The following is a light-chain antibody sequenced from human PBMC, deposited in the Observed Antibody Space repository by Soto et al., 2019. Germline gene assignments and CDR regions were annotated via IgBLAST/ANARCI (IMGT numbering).Light chain of an antibody. CDR2: KAS. CDR3: QQYNSYPWT. V-gene: IGKV1-5*03. J-gene: IGKJ1*01. Sequence: DIQMTQSPSTLSASVGDRVTITCRASQSISSWLAWYQQKPGKAPKLLIYKASSLESGVPSRFSGSGSGIEFTITISSLQHDDFATYCCQQYNSYPWTFGQGTKVEIK. CDR1: QSISSW.